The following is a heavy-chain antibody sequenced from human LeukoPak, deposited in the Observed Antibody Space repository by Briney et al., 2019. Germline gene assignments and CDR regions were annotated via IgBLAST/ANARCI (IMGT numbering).Heavy chain of an antibody. Sequence: GGSLRLSCAASGFTFSSYGMHWVRQAPGKGLEWVAFIRYDGRNKYYADSVKGRFTISRDNSKNTVYLQMNSLRAEDTAVYYCAKDLVLLWFGEPPPLQHWGQGTLVTVSS. CDR3: AKDLVLLWFGEPPPLQH. J-gene: IGHJ1*01. CDR1: GFTFSSYG. CDR2: IRYDGRNK. D-gene: IGHD3-10*01. V-gene: IGHV3-30*02.